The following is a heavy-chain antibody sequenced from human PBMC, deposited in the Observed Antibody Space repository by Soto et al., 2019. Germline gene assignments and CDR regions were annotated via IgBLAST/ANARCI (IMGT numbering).Heavy chain of an antibody. CDR3: ARDLTAYCRGDSARPHY. CDR2: IWYDGSNK. Sequence: GGSLRLSCAASGFTFSSYGMHWVRQAPGKGLEWVAVIWYDGSNKYYADSVKGRFTISRDNSKNTLYLQMNSLRAEDTAVYYCARDLTAYCRGDSARPHYWGQAPLVTVSS. D-gene: IGHD2-21*02. J-gene: IGHJ4*02. CDR1: GFTFSSYG. V-gene: IGHV3-33*01.